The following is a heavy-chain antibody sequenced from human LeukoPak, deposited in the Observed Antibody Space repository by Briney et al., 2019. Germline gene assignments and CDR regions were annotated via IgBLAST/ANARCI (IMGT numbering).Heavy chain of an antibody. CDR2: ISGGAEST. J-gene: IGHJ4*02. Sequence: GGSLRLSCTAPGFTISSYGMSWVRQAPGKGLEWVSAISGGAESTYYADSVKGRFTISRDSSKNTLYLQMDSLRAEDTAIYYCAKDSPVCTYWGQGTLVTVSS. CDR1: GFTISSYG. D-gene: IGHD2-8*01. CDR3: AKDSPVCTY. V-gene: IGHV3-23*01.